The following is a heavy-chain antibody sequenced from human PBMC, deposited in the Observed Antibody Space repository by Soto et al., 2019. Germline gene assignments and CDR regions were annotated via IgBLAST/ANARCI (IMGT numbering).Heavy chain of an antibody. V-gene: IGHV3-30*18. Sequence: GGSLRLSCAASGFTFSSYGMHWVRQAPGKGLEWVAVISYDGSNKYYADSVKGRFTISRDNSKNTLYLQMNSLRAGDTAVYYCAKGRVVVVPGEFYYYYYGMAVGGKGTRVTVSS. J-gene: IGHJ6*04. D-gene: IGHD2-2*01. CDR3: AKGRVVVVPGEFYYYYYGMAV. CDR2: ISYDGSNK. CDR1: GFTFSSYG.